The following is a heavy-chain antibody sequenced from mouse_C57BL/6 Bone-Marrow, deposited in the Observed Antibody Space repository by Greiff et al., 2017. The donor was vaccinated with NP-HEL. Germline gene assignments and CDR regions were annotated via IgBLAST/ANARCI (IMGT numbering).Heavy chain of an antibody. D-gene: IGHD1-1*01. V-gene: IGHV1-9*01. Sequence: QVQLQQSGAELMKPGASVKLSCKATGYTFTGYWIEWVKQRPGHGLEWIGEILPGSGSTNYNEKFKGKATFTADTSSNTAYMQLSSLTTEDSAIYYCARCINTVVARYWYFDVWGTGTTVTVSS. J-gene: IGHJ1*03. CDR2: ILPGSGST. CDR1: GYTFTGYW. CDR3: ARCINTVVARYWYFDV.